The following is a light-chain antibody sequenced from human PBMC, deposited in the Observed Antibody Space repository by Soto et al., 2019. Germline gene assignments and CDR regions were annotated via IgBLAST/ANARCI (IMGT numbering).Light chain of an antibody. V-gene: IGLV2-14*03. CDR1: ISDVGGYNY. Sequence: QSALTQPASVSGSPGQSITISCTGTISDVGGYNYVSWCQQHPGKAPKLMIFDVSNRPSGVSNRFPGSKSGYTASLTISGLQAEDEADYYCSSYTSSSTYVFGTGTKLTVL. CDR2: DVS. CDR3: SSYTSSSTYV. J-gene: IGLJ1*01.